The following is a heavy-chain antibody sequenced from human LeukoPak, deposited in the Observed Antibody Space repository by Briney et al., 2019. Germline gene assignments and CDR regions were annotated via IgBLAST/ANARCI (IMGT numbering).Heavy chain of an antibody. Sequence: GGSLRLSCAASGFTFSYYDMSWVRQAPGKGLEWVASITLSGGSTFYAGSVKGRSTISRDNSKNTLYLQMNSLSAEDTAVYYCAKRGNPAVGHHYLDVWGKGTTVSVSS. J-gene: IGHJ6*03. V-gene: IGHV3-23*01. CDR3: AKRGNPAVGHHYLDV. CDR1: GFTFSYYD. D-gene: IGHD2-2*01. CDR2: ITLSGGST.